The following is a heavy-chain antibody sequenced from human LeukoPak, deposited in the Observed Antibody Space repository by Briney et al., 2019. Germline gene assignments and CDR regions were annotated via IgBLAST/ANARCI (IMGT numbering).Heavy chain of an antibody. J-gene: IGHJ4*02. CDR3: ARDVYGLGDY. V-gene: IGHV3-74*01. D-gene: IGHD1-14*01. CDR1: GFTFSNYW. Sequence: GGSLRLSCVASGFTFSNYWMHWVRQAPGKGLMWVSKINSDGRGPDYADSVKGRFTISRDNAKNTLYLQMNSLRAEDTAVYYCARDVYGLGDYWGQGTLVTVSS. CDR2: INSDGRGP.